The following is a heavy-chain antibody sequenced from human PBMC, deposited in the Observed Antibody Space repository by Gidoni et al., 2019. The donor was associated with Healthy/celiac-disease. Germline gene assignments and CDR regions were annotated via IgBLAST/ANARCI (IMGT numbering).Heavy chain of an antibody. J-gene: IGHJ5*02. CDR2: INHSGST. Sequence: GSFSGYYWSWIRQPPGKGLEWIGEINHSGSTNYNPSLKSRVTISVDTSKNQFSLKLSSVTAADTAVYYCARGSMIVVVITNRWFDTWGQGTLVTVSS. V-gene: IGHV4-34*01. CDR1: GSFSGYY. CDR3: ARGSMIVVVITNRWFDT. D-gene: IGHD3-22*01.